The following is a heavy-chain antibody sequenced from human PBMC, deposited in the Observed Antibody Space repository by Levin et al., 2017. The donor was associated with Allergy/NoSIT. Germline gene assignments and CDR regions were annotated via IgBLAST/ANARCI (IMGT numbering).Heavy chain of an antibody. Sequence: SETLSLTCTVSGGSISGYYWSWLRQPPGKGLEWIGYILYSGSTNYNPSLKSRVSISVDTSKNQFSLKLNSVTAADTAVYYCAMKGYDFRGGYYYGFFDPWGRGTLVTVSS. V-gene: IGHV4-59*01. J-gene: IGHJ2*01. D-gene: IGHD3-3*01. CDR1: GGSISGYY. CDR3: AMKGYDFRGGYYYGFFDP. CDR2: ILYSGST.